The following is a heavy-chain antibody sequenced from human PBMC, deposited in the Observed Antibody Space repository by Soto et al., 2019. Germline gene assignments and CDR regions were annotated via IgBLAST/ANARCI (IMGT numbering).Heavy chain of an antibody. Sequence: SETLSLTCTVSGGSISSGDYYWSWIRQPPGKGLEWIGYIYYSGSTYYNPSLKSRVTISVDTSKNQFSLKLSSVTAADTAVYYCARDSNGGSSSTGMDVWGQGTTVTVS. V-gene: IGHV4-30-4*01. CDR1: GGSISSGDYY. D-gene: IGHD1-26*01. J-gene: IGHJ6*02. CDR2: IYYSGST. CDR3: ARDSNGGSSSTGMDV.